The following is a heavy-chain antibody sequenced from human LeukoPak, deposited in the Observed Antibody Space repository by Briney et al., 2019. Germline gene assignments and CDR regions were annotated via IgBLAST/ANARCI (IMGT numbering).Heavy chain of an antibody. Sequence: GGSLRLSCAASGFSFSSYSMNWVRQAPGKGLEWVSYIRSSSSTIYYTDSVKGRFTISRDNSKNTLSLQMNSLRAEDTAVYYCARGLGGRGYYYYGMDVWGQGTTVTVSS. CDR1: GFSFSSYS. CDR3: ARGLGGRGYYYYGMDV. CDR2: IRSSSSTI. V-gene: IGHV3-48*01. D-gene: IGHD3-10*01. J-gene: IGHJ6*02.